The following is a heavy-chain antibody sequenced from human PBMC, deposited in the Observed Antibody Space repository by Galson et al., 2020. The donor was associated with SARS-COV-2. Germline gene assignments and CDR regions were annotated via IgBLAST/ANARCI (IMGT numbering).Heavy chain of an antibody. J-gene: IGHJ4*02. D-gene: IGHD6-19*01. Sequence: SETLSLTCTVSGVSISSYFWSWIRQSAGKGLEWIGHIYATGSTNYNPDLKSRVSMSVDVSKTQFSLKLSSVSAADTAIYYCARENSGWYGVSFDFWGQGILVTVSS. CDR3: ARENSGWYGVSFDF. CDR1: GVSISSYF. CDR2: IYATGST. V-gene: IGHV4-4*07.